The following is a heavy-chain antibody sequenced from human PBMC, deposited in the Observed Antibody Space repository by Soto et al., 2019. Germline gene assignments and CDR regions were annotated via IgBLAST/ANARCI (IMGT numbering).Heavy chain of an antibody. CDR2: IYYSGNT. V-gene: IGHV4-59*01. CDR3: ARFPTNGNNQY. Sequence: SETLSLTCTVSGGSISNYYWSWIRQPPGKGLEWIGYIYYSGNTIYNPSLNSRATISVDTSKNQFSLTLTSVTTADTAVYYCARFPTNGNNQYWGQGTLVTVSS. J-gene: IGHJ4*02. CDR1: GGSISNYY. D-gene: IGHD2-8*01.